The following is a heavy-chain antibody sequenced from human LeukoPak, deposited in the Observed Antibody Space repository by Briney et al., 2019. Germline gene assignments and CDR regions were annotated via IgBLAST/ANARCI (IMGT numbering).Heavy chain of an antibody. Sequence: GGSLRLSCAASGFTFSSYSMNWVRQAPGKGLEWVSYISSSSSTIYYADSVKGRFTISRDNAKNSLYLQMNSLRAEDTAVYYCARDRCSGGSRYRPHARFDPWGQGTLVTVSS. J-gene: IGHJ5*02. CDR2: ISSSSSTI. CDR3: ARDRCSGGSRYRPHARFDP. V-gene: IGHV3-48*01. CDR1: GFTFSSYS. D-gene: IGHD2-15*01.